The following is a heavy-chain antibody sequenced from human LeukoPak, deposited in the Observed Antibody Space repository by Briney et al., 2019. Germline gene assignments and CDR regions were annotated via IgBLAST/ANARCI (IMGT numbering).Heavy chain of an antibody. D-gene: IGHD2-2*02. J-gene: IGHJ4*02. CDR2: ISGSGGST. CDR1: GFTFSSYA. CDR3: AREYCSSTSCYMRRGRPYYFDY. Sequence: GGSLRLSCAASGFTFSSYAMSWVRQAPGKGLEWVSAISGSGGSTYYADSVKGRFTISRDNSKNTLYLQMNSLRAEDTAVYYCAREYCSSTSCYMRRGRPYYFDYWGQGTLVTVSS. V-gene: IGHV3-23*01.